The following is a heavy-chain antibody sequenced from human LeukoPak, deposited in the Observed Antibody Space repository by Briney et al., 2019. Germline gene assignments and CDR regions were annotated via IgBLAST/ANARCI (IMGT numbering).Heavy chain of an antibody. CDR3: ARFYYESSGYYSYTMDV. Sequence: SETLSLTCTVSGGSISSSSYYWGWIRQPPGKGLQWIGSIYYSGSTYYNPSLKSRVTISVDTSKNQFSLRLSSVTAADTAVYYCARFYYESSGYYSYTMDVWGQGATVTVSS. V-gene: IGHV4-39*01. CDR2: IYYSGST. CDR1: GGSISSSSYY. D-gene: IGHD3-22*01. J-gene: IGHJ6*02.